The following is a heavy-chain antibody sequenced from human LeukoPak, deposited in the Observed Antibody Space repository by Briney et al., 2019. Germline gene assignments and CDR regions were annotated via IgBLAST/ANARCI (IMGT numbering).Heavy chain of an antibody. J-gene: IGHJ4*01. D-gene: IGHD1-26*01. CDR2: INPNTGGT. Sequence: ASVKVSCKASGYTFTDYYFHWVRQVPGQGLECMGWINPNTGGTNCPQKFQGRVTMTRDTSISAAYMELTSLRSDDTAVYYCARDLGATTGAPWYYFDFWGQGALVTVSS. V-gene: IGHV1-2*02. CDR3: ARDLGATTGAPWYYFDF. CDR1: GYTFTDYY.